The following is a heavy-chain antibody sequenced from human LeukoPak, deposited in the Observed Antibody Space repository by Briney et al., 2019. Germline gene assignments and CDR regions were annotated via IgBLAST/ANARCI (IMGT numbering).Heavy chain of an antibody. CDR2: IYPGDSDT. V-gene: IGHV5-51*01. CDR3: ARQIAAVSFVP. J-gene: IGHJ5*02. Sequence: GESLKTSCKGSGYSFTSYWIGLVRQIPGKGLEWMEIIYPGDSDTSYSPSFQGQVSISADKTNSTAYLQWSSLKASDTAMYYCARQIAAVSFVPWGQGTLVTVSS. D-gene: IGHD6-13*01. CDR1: GYSFTSYW.